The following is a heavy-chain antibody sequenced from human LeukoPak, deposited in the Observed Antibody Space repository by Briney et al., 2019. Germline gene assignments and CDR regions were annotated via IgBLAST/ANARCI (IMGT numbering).Heavy chain of an antibody. CDR1: GGSISSSSYY. CDR3: ARKAYSYGYALDP. V-gene: IGHV4-39*01. CDR2: IYYSGST. D-gene: IGHD5-18*01. J-gene: IGHJ5*02. Sequence: SETLSLTCTVSGGSISSSSYYWGWIRQPPGKGLEWIGSIYYSGSTYYNPSLKSRVTISVDTSKNQFSLKLSSVTAADTAVYYCARKAYSYGYALDPWGQGTLATVSS.